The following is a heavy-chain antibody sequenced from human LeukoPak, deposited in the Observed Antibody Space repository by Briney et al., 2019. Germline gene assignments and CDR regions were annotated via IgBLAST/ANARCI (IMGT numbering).Heavy chain of an antibody. D-gene: IGHD3-3*01. CDR1: GGSISSYY. Sequence: SETLSLTCTVSGGSISSYYWSWLRQPPGKGLEWIGYIYTSGSTNYNPSLKSRVTISVDTSKYQFSLKLSSVTAADTAVYYCARRNSNKYYDFWSGYYLEVWGKGTKVTVSS. CDR3: ARRNSNKYYDFWSGYYLEV. CDR2: IYTSGST. J-gene: IGHJ6*04. V-gene: IGHV4-4*09.